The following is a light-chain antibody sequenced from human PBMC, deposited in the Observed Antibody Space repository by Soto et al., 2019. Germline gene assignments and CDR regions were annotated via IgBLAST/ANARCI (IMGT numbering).Light chain of an antibody. CDR2: DAS. V-gene: IGKV1-33*01. CDR3: EQYDTLPLT. Sequence: IQMTQSPTSLSASVGVRVTITCQASQDTGKYLNWFQQKPGTALKLLIYDASNLQTGVPARFSGSGSGTDFTFTINSLQPEDVATYFCEQYDTLPLTFGGGTK. J-gene: IGKJ4*01. CDR1: QDTGKY.